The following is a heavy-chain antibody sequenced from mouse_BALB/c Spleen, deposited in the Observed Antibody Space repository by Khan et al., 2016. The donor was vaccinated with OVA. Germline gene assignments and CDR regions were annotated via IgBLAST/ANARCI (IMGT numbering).Heavy chain of an antibody. J-gene: IGHJ2*01. V-gene: IGHV1-5*01. CDR1: GYSFTSYW. CDR2: IYPGNSDT. D-gene: IGHD2-4*01. Sequence: VRLQQSGTVLARPGASVKMSCKASGYSFTSYWMHWVKQRPGQGLEWIGAIYPGNSDTRYNQKFKGKAKLTAVTSATTAYMELSSLTNEDSAVDYCTRSYDSYYFDYWGQGTTLTVSS. CDR3: TRSYDSYYFDY.